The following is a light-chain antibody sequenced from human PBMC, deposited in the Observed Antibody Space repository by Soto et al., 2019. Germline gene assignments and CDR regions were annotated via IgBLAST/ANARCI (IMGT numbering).Light chain of an antibody. CDR1: SSDVGGYNY. CDR2: DVS. V-gene: IGLV2-14*01. Sequence: QSVLTHPASVSASPGQSITISCTGTSSDVGGYNYVSWYQQHPGKAPKLMIYDVSNRPSGVSNRFSGSKSGNTASLTISGLQAEDEADYYCSSYTSSSTPYVFGTGTKVTVL. J-gene: IGLJ1*01. CDR3: SSYTSSSTPYV.